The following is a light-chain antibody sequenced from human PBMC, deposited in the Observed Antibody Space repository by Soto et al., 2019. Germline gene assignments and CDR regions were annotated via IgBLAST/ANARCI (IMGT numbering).Light chain of an antibody. V-gene: IGLV2-14*01. CDR2: EVS. Sequence: QSAPTQPASVSGSPGQSITISCNGTSSDVGGYNFVSWYQQHPGKAPKLIIYEVSHRPSGVSNRFSGSKSGNTASLTISGLQAEDEADYYCNSYTSSSARVFGGGTKLTVL. J-gene: IGLJ3*02. CDR3: NSYTSSSARV. CDR1: SSDVGGYNF.